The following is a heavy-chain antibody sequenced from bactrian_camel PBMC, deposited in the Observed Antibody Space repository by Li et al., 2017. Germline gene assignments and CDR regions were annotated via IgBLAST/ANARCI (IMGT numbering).Heavy chain of an antibody. CDR2: LDSDGRI. J-gene: IGHJ4*01. Sequence: QLVESGGGSVQAGGSLRLSCAVSVSSANDYCLGWFRQASGKEREWVGSLDSDGRINYADSVKGRFTISKDNTKKVLYLQLNSLKPEDTAMYYCTKDRSYGTRNWVQSTRSQGTQVTVS. D-gene: IGHD3*01. V-gene: IGHV3S10*01. CDR1: VSSANDYC.